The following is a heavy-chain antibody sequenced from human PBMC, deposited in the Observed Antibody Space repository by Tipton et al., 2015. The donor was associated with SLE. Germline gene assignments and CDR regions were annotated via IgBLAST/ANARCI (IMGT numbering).Heavy chain of an antibody. CDR1: GFMFSTYG. D-gene: IGHD1-26*01. CDR3: ARGGRGWEAPDY. CDR2: ISKSGVTT. V-gene: IGHV3-23*01. J-gene: IGHJ4*02. Sequence: SLRLSCAASGFMFSTYGMHWVRQAPGKGLEWVSGISKSGVTTYYADSVKGRFTISRDNSKNTLTLQMNSLRGEDTAVYYCARGGRGWEAPDYWGQGTLVTVSP.